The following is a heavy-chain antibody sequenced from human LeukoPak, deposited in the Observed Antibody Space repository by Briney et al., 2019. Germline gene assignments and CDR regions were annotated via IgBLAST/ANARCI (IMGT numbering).Heavy chain of an antibody. CDR2: ISSSSSDI. V-gene: IGHV3-21*01. D-gene: IGHD3-22*01. CDR3: ARDRRYYYDSSGYYGSLETHYFDY. J-gene: IGHJ4*02. CDR1: GFTFSSYS. Sequence: GGSLRLSCAASGFTFSSYSMNWVRQAPGKGLEWVSSISSSSSDIYYADSVKGRFTISRDNAKNSLYLQMNSLRAEDTAVYYCARDRRYYYDSSGYYGSLETHYFDYWGQGTLVTVSS.